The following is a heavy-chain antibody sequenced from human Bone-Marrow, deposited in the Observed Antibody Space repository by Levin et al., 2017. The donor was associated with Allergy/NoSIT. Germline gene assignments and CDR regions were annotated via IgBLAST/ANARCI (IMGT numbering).Heavy chain of an antibody. D-gene: IGHD3-3*01. CDR1: GYTFTSYG. J-gene: IGHJ4*02. CDR2: ISAYNGNT. Sequence: ASLKVSCKASGYTFTSYGISWVRQAPGQGLEWMGWISAYNGNTNYAQKLQGRVTMTTDTSTSTAYMELRSLRSDDTAVYYCARDREPFFWSGDYMGAYFDYWGQGTLVTVSS. V-gene: IGHV1-18*01. CDR3: ARDREPFFWSGDYMGAYFDY.